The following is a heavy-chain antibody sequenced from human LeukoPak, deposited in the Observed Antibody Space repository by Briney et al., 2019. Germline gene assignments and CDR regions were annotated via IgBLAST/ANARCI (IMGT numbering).Heavy chain of an antibody. Sequence: GASLQISCKGSGYSFTSYWIGWVRQMPGKGLVWMGIIYPGDSDTRYSPSFQGQVTISADKSISTAYLQWSSLKASDTAMYYCARFGSGSYSYPVVEDYWGQGTLVTVSS. D-gene: IGHD3-10*01. V-gene: IGHV5-51*01. CDR2: IYPGDSDT. CDR1: GYSFTSYW. CDR3: ARFGSGSYSYPVVEDY. J-gene: IGHJ4*02.